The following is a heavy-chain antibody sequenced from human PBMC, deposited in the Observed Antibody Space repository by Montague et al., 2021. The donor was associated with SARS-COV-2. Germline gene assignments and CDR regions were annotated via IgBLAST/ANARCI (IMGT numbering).Heavy chain of an antibody. V-gene: IGHV4-39*01. D-gene: IGHD1-1*01. CDR1: GDSISSTDHY. J-gene: IGHJ4*02. Sequence: SETLSLTCTVSGDSISSTDHYWAWMRQPPGKGLEWIASIFYSGXTXYXXXXKXRVTISVDTSKNLFSLQLNSVTTADTSVYYCARHLRVGNRWNGFEADYWGQGALVSVSS. CDR3: ARHLRVGNRWNGFEADY. CDR2: IFYSGXT.